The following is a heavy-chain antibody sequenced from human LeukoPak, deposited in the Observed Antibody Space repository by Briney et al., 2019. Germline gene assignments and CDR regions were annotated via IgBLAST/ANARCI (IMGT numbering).Heavy chain of an antibody. V-gene: IGHV3-74*01. CDR1: GFTFSSYW. D-gene: IGHD3-3*01. CDR2: IKDDDSDT. CDR3: ITIRPDY. J-gene: IGHJ4*02. Sequence: GGSLRLSCAASGFTFSSYWMHWVRQVPGKGLVWVSRIKDDDSDTDYADSVKGRFTISRDNAKNTLFLQMNSLRVEDTAVYYSITIRPDYWGQGTLVTVSS.